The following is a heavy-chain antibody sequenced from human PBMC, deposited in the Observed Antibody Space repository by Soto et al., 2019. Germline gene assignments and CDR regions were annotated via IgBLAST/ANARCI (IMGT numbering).Heavy chain of an antibody. V-gene: IGHV3-30-3*01. CDR3: ARGSVVTASYYYYYGMDV. J-gene: IGHJ6*02. Sequence: PGGSLRLSCAASGFTFSSYAMHWVREAPGKGLEWVAVISYDGSNKYYADSVKGRFTISRDNSKNTLYLQMNSLRAEDTAVYYCARGSVVTASYYYYYGMDVWGQGTTVTV. CDR2: ISYDGSNK. CDR1: GFTFSSYA. D-gene: IGHD2-21*02.